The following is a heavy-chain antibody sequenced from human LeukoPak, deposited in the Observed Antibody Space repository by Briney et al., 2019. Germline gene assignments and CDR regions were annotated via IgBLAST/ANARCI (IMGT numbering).Heavy chain of an antibody. CDR2: INPNSGGT. CDR3: ARDRSGWSVNWFDP. J-gene: IGHJ5*02. V-gene: IGHV1-2*02. Sequence: ASVKVSCKASGYTFTGYYMHWVRQAPGQGLEWMGWINPNSGGTNYAQKLQGRVTMTRDTSISTAYMELSRLRSDDTAVYYCARDRSGWSVNWFDPWGQGTLVTVSS. CDR1: GYTFTGYY. D-gene: IGHD6-19*01.